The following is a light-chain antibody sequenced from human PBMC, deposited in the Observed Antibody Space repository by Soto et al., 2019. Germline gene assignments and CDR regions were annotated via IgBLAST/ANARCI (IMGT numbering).Light chain of an antibody. CDR1: STDVGGYNY. CDR3: FSYAGSNNYV. Sequence: QSVLTQPPSASGSPGQSVTISCTGTSTDVGGYNYVSWYQQNPGKAPKLMIYEVSKRPSGVPDRFSGSKSGNTASLTVSGLQAEDEADYYCFSYAGSNNYVFGTWTKLTVL. CDR2: EVS. V-gene: IGLV2-8*01. J-gene: IGLJ1*01.